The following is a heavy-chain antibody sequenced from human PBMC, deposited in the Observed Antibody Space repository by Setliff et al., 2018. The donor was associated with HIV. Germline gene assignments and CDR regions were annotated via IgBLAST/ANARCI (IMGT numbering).Heavy chain of an antibody. J-gene: IGHJ4*02. CDR3: ARDGIAACWALDY. Sequence: GGSLRLSCAASGFKFSSYEMNWVRQAPGKGLEWISYIRSSGSPIYYADSVKGRFTISRDNAKNSLYLQMNSLRVEDTAAYYCARDGIAACWALDYWGQGIVVTVSS. D-gene: IGHD6-6*01. CDR1: GFKFSSYE. V-gene: IGHV3-48*03. CDR2: IRSSGSPI.